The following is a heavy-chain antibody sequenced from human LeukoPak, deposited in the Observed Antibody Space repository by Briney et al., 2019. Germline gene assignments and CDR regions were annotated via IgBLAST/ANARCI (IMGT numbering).Heavy chain of an antibody. CDR3: AKDIAAAHYYYMDV. Sequence: GGSLTLSCAASGCTFDDYAMHWVRQAPGKGLEWVSGISWNSCSIGYEGSLKGRITISKDNAKNHLYLQMNSLRAEDTGVYYCAKDIAAAHYYYMDVWGKGTTVTVSS. D-gene: IGHD6-13*01. CDR1: GCTFDDYA. V-gene: IGHV3-9*01. CDR2: ISWNSCSI. J-gene: IGHJ6*03.